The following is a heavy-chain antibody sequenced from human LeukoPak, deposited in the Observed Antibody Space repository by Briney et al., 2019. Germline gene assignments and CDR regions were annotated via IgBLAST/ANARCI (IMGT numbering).Heavy chain of an antibody. Sequence: ASVKVSCKASGYTFTGYYMHWVRQAPGQGLEWMGWINADSGGTDCAQKFQDRVTSTRDTSISTAYMELSRLRSDDTAVYYCARDGHGGNSFDYWGQGTLVTVSS. J-gene: IGHJ4*02. V-gene: IGHV1-2*02. CDR3: ARDGHGGNSFDY. D-gene: IGHD4-23*01. CDR1: GYTFTGYY. CDR2: INADSGGT.